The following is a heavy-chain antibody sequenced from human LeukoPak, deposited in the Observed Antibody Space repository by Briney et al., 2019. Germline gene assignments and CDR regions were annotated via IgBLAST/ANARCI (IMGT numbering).Heavy chain of an antibody. J-gene: IGHJ4*02. Sequence: GASVKVSCKASGYTFTGYYMHWVRQAPGQGLEWMGWINPNSGGTNYAQKFQGRVTMTRDTSISTAYMELSRLRSDDTAVYYCATEPLGYCSSTSCSDYWGQGTLVTVSS. CDR3: ATEPLGYCSSTSCSDY. CDR2: INPNSGGT. V-gene: IGHV1-2*02. D-gene: IGHD2-2*01. CDR1: GYTFTGYY.